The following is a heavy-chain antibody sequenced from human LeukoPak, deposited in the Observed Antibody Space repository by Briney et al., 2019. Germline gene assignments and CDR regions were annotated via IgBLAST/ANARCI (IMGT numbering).Heavy chain of an antibody. D-gene: IGHD3-10*01. CDR3: ARVGYYYGSGRTLRDGMDV. Sequence: SETLSPTCAVYGGSFSGYYWSWIRQPPGKGLEWIGEINHSGSTNYNPSLKSRVTIPVDTSKNQFSLKLSSVTASDTAVYYCARVGYYYGSGRTLRDGMDVWGQGTTVTVSS. CDR2: INHSGST. J-gene: IGHJ6*02. V-gene: IGHV4-34*01. CDR1: GGSFSGYY.